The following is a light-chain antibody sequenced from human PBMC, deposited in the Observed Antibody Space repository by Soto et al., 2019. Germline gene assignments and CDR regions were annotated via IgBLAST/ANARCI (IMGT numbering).Light chain of an antibody. J-gene: IGLJ2*01. CDR1: SSDVGGYNY. CDR3: SSYTSSSTLVV. CDR2: EVT. Sequence: QSALTQPASVSGSPGQSITISCTGTSSDVGGYNYVSWYQQHPGKAPKLMIYEVTNRPSGVSNRFSGSKSGNTASLTISGLQAEYEAEYYCSSYTSSSTLVVFGGGTKVTVL. V-gene: IGLV2-14*01.